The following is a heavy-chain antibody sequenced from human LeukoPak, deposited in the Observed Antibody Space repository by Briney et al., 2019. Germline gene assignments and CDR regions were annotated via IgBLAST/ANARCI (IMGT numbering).Heavy chain of an antibody. V-gene: IGHV3-23*01. CDR2: ISGSGGGP. CDR3: AKRMTTVTNFDY. Sequence: GGSLRLSCAASGFTFSSCAMSWVRQAPGKGLEWVSGISGSGGGPIYADSVKGRFTISGDNSKNTLYLQMNSLRAEDTALYYCAKRMTTVTNFDYWGQGTLVTVSS. D-gene: IGHD4-17*01. CDR1: GFTFSSCA. J-gene: IGHJ4*02.